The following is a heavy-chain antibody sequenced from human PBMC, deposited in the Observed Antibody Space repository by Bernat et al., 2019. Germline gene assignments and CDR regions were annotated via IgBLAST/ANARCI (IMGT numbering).Heavy chain of an antibody. CDR1: GGSISSSSHS. V-gene: IGHV4-39*01. CDR3: ARLPRSDDSSGYYYYYYGMDV. D-gene: IGHD3-22*01. CDR2: IYYPGNT. Sequence: QLQLLESGPGLVQPSETLSLTCTVSGGSISSSSHSWGWIRQPPGKGLEWIGSIYYPGNTYYNPSLKSRVTMSVDTSKNQFSLKLTSVTAADQAVKYCARLPRSDDSSGYYYYYYGMDVWGQGTTVTVSS. J-gene: IGHJ6*02.